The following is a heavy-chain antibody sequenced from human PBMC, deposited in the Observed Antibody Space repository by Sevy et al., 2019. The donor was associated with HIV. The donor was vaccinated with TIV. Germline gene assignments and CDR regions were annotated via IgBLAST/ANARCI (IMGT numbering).Heavy chain of an antibody. D-gene: IGHD3-16*01. CDR1: GDSVSSNSAV. J-gene: IGHJ3*02. V-gene: IGHV6-1*01. CDR2: TYYRSKWYN. Sequence: QSQTLSLTCAISGDSVSSNSAVWNWIRQSPSRGLEWLGRTYYRSKWYNDFTVSVKSRITINTARSMNQFSLQFNSVTPEDTAMYYCARKDDSVGSFDIWGQVIMVTVSS. CDR3: ARKDDSVGSFDI.